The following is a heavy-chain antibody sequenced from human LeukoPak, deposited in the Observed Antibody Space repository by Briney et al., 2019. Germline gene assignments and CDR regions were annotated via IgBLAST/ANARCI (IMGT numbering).Heavy chain of an antibody. D-gene: IGHD6-13*01. Sequence: PGRSLRLSCAASGFTFSSYGMHWVRQAPGKGLEWVAVISYDGSNKYYADSVKGRFTISRDNSKNTLYLQMNSLRAEDTAVYYCANSIPAAGLYFDYWGQGTLVTVSS. CDR2: ISYDGSNK. V-gene: IGHV3-30*18. J-gene: IGHJ4*02. CDR3: ANSIPAAGLYFDY. CDR1: GFTFSSYG.